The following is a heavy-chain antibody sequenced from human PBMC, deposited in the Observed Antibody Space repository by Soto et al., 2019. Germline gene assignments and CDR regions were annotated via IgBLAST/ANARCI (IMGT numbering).Heavy chain of an antibody. CDR3: ASAYDKYPDIPGTSYFDF. J-gene: IGHJ4*02. V-gene: IGHV3-7*01. Sequence: EVQLVESGGGLVQPGGSLSLSCAASGFTFSSYWMSWVRQAPGKGLVWVANIKQDRSEKYYVDSVKGRFTISRDNAKKSLYRHIKSLTAVDTAMYYCASAYDKYPDIPGTSYFDFWGQGSLVIVSS. CDR1: GFTFSSYW. CDR2: IKQDRSEK. D-gene: IGHD1-7*01.